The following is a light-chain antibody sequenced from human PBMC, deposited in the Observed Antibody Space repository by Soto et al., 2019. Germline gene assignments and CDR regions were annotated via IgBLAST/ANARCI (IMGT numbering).Light chain of an antibody. J-gene: IGKJ4*01. Sequence: DSQMPEAPSSLSASVGDRVTITYLASQSISSYVNWYQQKPGNAPKLLIYVASTLQSGVPSRFSGSGSGTDFTLTISSLQPEDFAPYYCPQSYIPPLTFGGGTNVDNK. V-gene: IGKV1-39*01. CDR2: VAS. CDR3: PQSYIPPLT. CDR1: QSISSY.